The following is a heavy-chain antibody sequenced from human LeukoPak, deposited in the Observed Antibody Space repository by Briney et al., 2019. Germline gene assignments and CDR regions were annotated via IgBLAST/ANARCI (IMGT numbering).Heavy chain of an antibody. CDR1: GLTFDDYA. CDR2: ISWNGRSI. D-gene: IGHD3-22*01. J-gene: IGHJ4*02. Sequence: SLRLSCAASGLTFDDYAMHWVRPAPGKGLEWISGISWNGRSIGYADSVRGGFTISRDNAKNSLYLEMNSLRAKDTALYYWAKGGGYFYASSGYSDYWGQGPLVTVSP. V-gene: IGHV3-9*01. CDR3: AKGGGYFYASSGYSDY.